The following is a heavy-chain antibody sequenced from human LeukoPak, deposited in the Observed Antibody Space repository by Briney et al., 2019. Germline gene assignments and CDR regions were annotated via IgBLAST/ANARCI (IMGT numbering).Heavy chain of an antibody. V-gene: IGHV3-66*01. CDR3: VRGPPTPGFFHFFF. J-gene: IGHJ4*02. CDR2: IYSGGRT. Sequence: PGGSLRLSCAVSGLTVSSNFISWVRQAPGKGLEWVSVIYSGGRTYYDGSVKGRFTISRDNSKNTVDLQMSSLRVDDSAIYYCVRGPPTPGFFHFFFWGQGTLATVSS. D-gene: IGHD2-15*01. CDR1: GLTVSSNF.